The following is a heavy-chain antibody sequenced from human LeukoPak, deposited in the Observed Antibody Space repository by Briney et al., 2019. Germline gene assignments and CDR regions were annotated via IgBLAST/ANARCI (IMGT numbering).Heavy chain of an antibody. CDR1: GFTFSNYG. CDR2: IWSGANYK. Sequence: GGSLRLSCAASGFTFSNYGMHWVRQAPGKGLEWVAIIWSGANYKYYADSVKGRFTNSRDNSKNTLYLQMNSLRAEDTAVYYCARDRNPSRYYYDSSGLNYWGQGTLVTVSS. CDR3: ARDRNPSRYYYDSSGLNY. J-gene: IGHJ4*02. V-gene: IGHV3-33*08. D-gene: IGHD3-22*01.